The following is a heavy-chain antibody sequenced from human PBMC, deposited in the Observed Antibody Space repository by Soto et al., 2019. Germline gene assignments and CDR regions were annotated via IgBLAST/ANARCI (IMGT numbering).Heavy chain of an antibody. D-gene: IGHD5-18*01. J-gene: IGHJ3*02. Sequence: ASVKVSCKASGGTFSSYDINWVRQATGQGLEWMGWMNPNSGNTGYAQKFQGRVTMTRNTSISTAYMELSSLRSEDTAVYYCARGSTLRGYSYGWNPAGAFDIWGQGTRVTVSS. CDR1: GGTFSSYD. V-gene: IGHV1-8*02. CDR2: MNPNSGNT. CDR3: ARGSTLRGYSYGWNPAGAFDI.